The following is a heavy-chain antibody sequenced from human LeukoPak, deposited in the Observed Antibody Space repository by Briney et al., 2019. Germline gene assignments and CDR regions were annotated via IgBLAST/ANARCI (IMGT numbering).Heavy chain of an antibody. CDR2: ISGSGDNT. D-gene: IGHD6-13*01. V-gene: IGHV3-23*01. CDR3: ARSPIAAAGPDI. CDR1: GFTFSNYA. J-gene: IGHJ3*02. Sequence: GGSLRLSCAASGFTFSNYAMSWVRQAPGKGLEWVSAISGSGDNTYYADSVKGRFTVSRDNSKNTLYVQMKSLRAEDTAVYYCARSPIAAAGPDIWGQGTMVTVSS.